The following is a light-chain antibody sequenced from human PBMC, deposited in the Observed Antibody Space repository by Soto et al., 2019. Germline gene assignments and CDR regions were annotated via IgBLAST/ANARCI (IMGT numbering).Light chain of an antibody. CDR3: CSYAGSNTHVV. J-gene: IGLJ2*01. V-gene: IGLV2-11*01. CDR1: SSDVGAYNC. Sequence: QSALTQPRSVSGSPGQSVTISCTGTSSDVGAYNCVSWYQHHPGKAPKLMIYDVSKRPSGVPDRFSGSKSGSTASLTISGLQAEDEADYYCCSYAGSNTHVVFGGGTKLTVL. CDR2: DVS.